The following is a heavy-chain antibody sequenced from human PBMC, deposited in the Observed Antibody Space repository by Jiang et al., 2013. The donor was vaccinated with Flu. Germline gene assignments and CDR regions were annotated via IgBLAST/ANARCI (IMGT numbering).Heavy chain of an antibody. V-gene: IGHV1-24*01. Sequence: CGAEVKKPGASVKVSCKVSGYTLTELSMHWVRQAPGKGLEWMGGFDPEDGETIYAQKFQGRVTMTEDTSTDTAYMELSSLRSEDTAVYYCATDYTFALRGYSYGTLTYYFDYVGPGNPGPPSP. J-gene: IGHJ4*02. D-gene: IGHD5-18*01. CDR2: FDPEDGET. CDR3: ATDYTFALRGYSYGTLTYYFDY. CDR1: GYTLTELS.